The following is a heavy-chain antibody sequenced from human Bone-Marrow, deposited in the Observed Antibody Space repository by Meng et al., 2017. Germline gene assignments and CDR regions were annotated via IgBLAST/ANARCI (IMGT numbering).Heavy chain of an antibody. V-gene: IGHV3-73*02. CDR2: IRTTGNTYAT. Sequence: VEAGGGVVQPGVSLKLSCVGSGSIFSASDVHWVRQASGKGLEWVGRIRTTGNTYATTYSASVRGRFSISRDDSRNTAFLQMDGLKTEDTALYYCTIYNNGHIWGQGTLVTVSS. CDR1: GSIFSASD. CDR3: TIYNNGHI. J-gene: IGHJ3*02. D-gene: IGHD1-14*01.